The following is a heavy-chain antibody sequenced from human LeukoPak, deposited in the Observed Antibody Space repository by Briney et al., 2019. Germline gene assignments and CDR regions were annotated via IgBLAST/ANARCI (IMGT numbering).Heavy chain of an antibody. D-gene: IGHD4-11*01. CDR3: ARGPLMTTVTPRHY. J-gene: IGHJ4*02. CDR1: GYTFTSHG. V-gene: IGHV1-8*01. CDR2: ISGYNGNT. Sequence: ASVKVSCKASGYTFTSHGINWVRQAPGQGLEWMGWISGYNGNTDYAQKFQGRVTITRNTSISTAYMELSSLRSEDTAVYYCARGPLMTTVTPRHYWGQGTLVTVSS.